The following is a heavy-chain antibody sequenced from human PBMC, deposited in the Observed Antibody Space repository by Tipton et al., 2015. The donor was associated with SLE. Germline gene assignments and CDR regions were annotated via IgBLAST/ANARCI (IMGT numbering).Heavy chain of an antibody. D-gene: IGHD5-12*01. J-gene: IGHJ6*03. CDR3: ARSVWWLPPGYYFYMDV. V-gene: IGHV5-51*03. Sequence: VQLVQSGAEVKKPGESLKISCKGSGYSFISYWIGWVRQMPGKGLEWMGIIYPGDSDTRYSPSFQGQVTISADKSISTAYLQWSSLKASDPAMYCCARSVWWLPPGYYFYMDVWGKGTTVPVSS. CDR1: GYSFISYW. CDR2: IYPGDSDT.